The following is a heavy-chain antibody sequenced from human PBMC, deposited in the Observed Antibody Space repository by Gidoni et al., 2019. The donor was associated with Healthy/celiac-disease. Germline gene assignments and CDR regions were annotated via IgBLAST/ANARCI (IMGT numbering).Heavy chain of an antibody. V-gene: IGHV1-24*01. J-gene: IGHJ6*03. CDR3: ATASLVGATPGPYYMDV. Sequence: SGAEVKKPGASVKVSCKVSGYTLTELSMHWVRQAPGKGLEWMGGFDPEDGETIYAQKFQGRVTMTEDTSTDTAYMELSTLRSEDTAVYYCATASLVGATPGPYYMDVWGKGTTVTVSS. CDR2: FDPEDGET. CDR1: GYTLTELS. D-gene: IGHD1-26*01.